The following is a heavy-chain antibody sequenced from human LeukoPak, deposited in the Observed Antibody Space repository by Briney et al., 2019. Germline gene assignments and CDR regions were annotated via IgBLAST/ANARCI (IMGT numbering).Heavy chain of an antibody. D-gene: IGHD2-2*01. CDR3: AKDPGVVPAHYFDY. Sequence: PGGSLRLSCAASGFTFSKYTINWVRQAPGKGLEWVAGISGGSDYIWYADSVKGRFTVSRDNSKNTLSLQMNSLRAEDTAVYYCAKDPGVVPAHYFDYWGQGILVTVSS. CDR1: GFTFSKYT. CDR2: ISGGSDYI. V-gene: IGHV3-23*01. J-gene: IGHJ4*02.